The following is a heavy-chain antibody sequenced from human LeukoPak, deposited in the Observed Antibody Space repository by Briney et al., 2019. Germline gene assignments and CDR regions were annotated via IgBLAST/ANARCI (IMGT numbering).Heavy chain of an antibody. CDR3: ARGALYGAYFDS. J-gene: IGHJ4*02. CDR1: GFTFSSYS. Sequence: PGGSLRLSCAASGFTFSSYSMNWVRQAPGKGLEWVSSISSSSSYIYYADSVKGRFTISRDNAKNSLYLQMNSLRAEDTAVYYCARGALYGAYFDSWGKGTLVTVSS. D-gene: IGHD4-17*01. V-gene: IGHV3-21*01. CDR2: ISSSSSYI.